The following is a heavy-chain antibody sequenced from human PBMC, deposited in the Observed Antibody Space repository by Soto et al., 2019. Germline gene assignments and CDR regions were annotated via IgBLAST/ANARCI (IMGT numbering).Heavy chain of an antibody. CDR3: ARRYDSSCLGTVEY. CDR2: IYSGGST. CDR1: GFTVSSNY. J-gene: IGHJ4*02. Sequence: EVQLVESGGGLIQPGGSLRLSCAASGFTVSSNYMSWVRQAPVKGLEWVSVIYSGGSTYYADSVKGRFTISRDNSKNTLYLQMNSLRAEDTDVYYCARRYDSSCLGTVEYWGPGTLVTVSS. V-gene: IGHV3-53*01. D-gene: IGHD3-22*01.